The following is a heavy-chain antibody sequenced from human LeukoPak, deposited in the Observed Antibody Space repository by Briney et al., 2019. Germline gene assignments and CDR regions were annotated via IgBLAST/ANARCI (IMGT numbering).Heavy chain of an antibody. D-gene: IGHD2-21*01. J-gene: IGHJ3*02. CDR1: GFSFSSYW. CDR3: ARSDFFDI. CDR2: IRSDGSIT. Sequence: GGSLRLSCAASGFSFSSYWMHWVRQAPGKGLVWVSRIRSDGSITYYADSVKGRFTISRDNAESTLYLQMNSLRGEDTAVYYCARSDFFDIWGQGTMVTVSS. V-gene: IGHV3-74*01.